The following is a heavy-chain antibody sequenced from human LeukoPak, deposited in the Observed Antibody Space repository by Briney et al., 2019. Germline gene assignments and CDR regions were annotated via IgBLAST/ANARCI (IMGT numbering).Heavy chain of an antibody. V-gene: IGHV3-66*01. Sequence: GGSLRLSCAASGFTVSSNYMSWVRQAPGKGLEWVSVIYSGGSTYYADSVKGRFTISRDNSKNTLYLQMNSLRAADTAVYYCARDQDYYDSSAFDYWGQGTLVTVSS. CDR3: ARDQDYYDSSAFDY. CDR1: GFTVSSNY. D-gene: IGHD3-22*01. J-gene: IGHJ4*02. CDR2: IYSGGST.